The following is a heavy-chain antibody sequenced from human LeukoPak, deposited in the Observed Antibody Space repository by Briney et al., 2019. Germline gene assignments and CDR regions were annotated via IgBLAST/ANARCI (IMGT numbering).Heavy chain of an antibody. J-gene: IGHJ4*02. D-gene: IGHD6-6*01. CDR1: GYSISSGYY. Sequence: SETLSLTCTVSGYSISSGYYWGWIRQPPGKGLEWIGSIYHSGSTYYNPSLKSRVTISVDTSKNQFSLKLSSVTAADTAVYYCARHIGRGGWQLVGIDFDYWGQGTLVTVSS. CDR3: ARHIGRGGWQLVGIDFDY. V-gene: IGHV4-38-2*02. CDR2: IYHSGST.